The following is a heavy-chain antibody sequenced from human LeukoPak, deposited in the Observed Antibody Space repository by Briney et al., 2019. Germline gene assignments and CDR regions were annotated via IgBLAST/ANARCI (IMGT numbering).Heavy chain of an antibody. Sequence: GSLRLSCAAPGFTFSSYWMSWVRQAPGKGLEWVANIKQDGSEKYYVDSVKGRFTISRDNAKNSLYLQMNSLRAEDTAVYYCAASGSYYKGAFDIWGQGTMVTVSS. D-gene: IGHD3-10*01. CDR1: GFTFSSYW. CDR2: IKQDGSEK. J-gene: IGHJ3*02. V-gene: IGHV3-7*03. CDR3: AASGSYYKGAFDI.